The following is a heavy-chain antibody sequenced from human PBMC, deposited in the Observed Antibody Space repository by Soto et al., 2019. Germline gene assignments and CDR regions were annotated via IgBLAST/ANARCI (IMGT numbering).Heavy chain of an antibody. Sequence: EVQLVESGGGLVQPGGSLRLSCAASGFTVSSNYMSWVRQAPGKGLEWVSVIYSGGSTYYADSVKGRFTISRHNSKNTLYLQMNSLRAEDTDGDSGARDNAYGIAVAGNWCQGTLVTVSA. D-gene: IGHD6-19*01. V-gene: IGHV3-53*04. CDR2: IYSGGST. CDR3: ARDNAYGIAVAGN. CDR1: GFTVSSNY. J-gene: IGHJ4*02.